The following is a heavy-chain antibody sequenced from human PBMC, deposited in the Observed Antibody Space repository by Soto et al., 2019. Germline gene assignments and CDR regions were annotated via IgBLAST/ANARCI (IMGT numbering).Heavy chain of an antibody. V-gene: IGHV3-66*01. Sequence: GGSLRLSCAASGFTVSSNYMSWVRQAPGKGLEWVSVIYSGGSTHYADSVKGRFTISRDNSKNTQYLQMSSLRADDTALYYCVKGEYYYDSSGYYPFDYWGQGTLVTVSS. CDR1: GFTVSSNY. D-gene: IGHD3-22*01. CDR2: IYSGGST. J-gene: IGHJ4*02. CDR3: VKGEYYYDSSGYYPFDY.